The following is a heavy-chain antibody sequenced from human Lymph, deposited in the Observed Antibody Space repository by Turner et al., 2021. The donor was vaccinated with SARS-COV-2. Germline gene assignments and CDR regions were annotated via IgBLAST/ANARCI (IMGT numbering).Heavy chain of an antibody. Sequence: QVQLQATGPGLVKPSETLSLTCTVSGGSISSYYWTWIRQPPGKGLEWIGYIFDRGSTIYNPSLKSRVTISVDTSKNQFSLKLSSVTAADTAVYYCARVVPAGWYYFDYWGQGTLVTVSS. D-gene: IGHD2-2*01. V-gene: IGHV4-59*01. CDR3: ARVVPAGWYYFDY. CDR2: IFDRGST. J-gene: IGHJ4*02. CDR1: GGSISSYY.